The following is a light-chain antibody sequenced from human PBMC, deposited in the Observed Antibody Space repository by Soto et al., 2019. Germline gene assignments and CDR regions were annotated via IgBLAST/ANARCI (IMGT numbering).Light chain of an antibody. CDR2: GAS. Sequence: EIVMTQFPDSLCVSPGESATLSCRASQSVGTTLAWYQQKPGQAPRLLIYGASTRASGCPPRFRGSGSGTDFTLNINYLRSEDIAVYFCHQYKEYVTFGGGTKVEV. CDR1: QSVGTT. CDR3: HQYKEYVT. J-gene: IGKJ4*01. V-gene: IGKV3D-15*01.